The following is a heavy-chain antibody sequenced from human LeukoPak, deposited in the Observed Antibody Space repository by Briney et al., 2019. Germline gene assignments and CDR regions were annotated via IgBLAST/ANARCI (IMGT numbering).Heavy chain of an antibody. J-gene: IGHJ3*02. CDR3: ARQLPKYYDSSGYSGHAFDI. Sequence: GESLKISCKGSGYSFTSYWIGWVRQMPGKGLEWMGIIYPGDSDTRYSPSFQGQVTISADKSISTAYLQWSSLKASDTAMYYCARQLPKYYDSSGYSGHAFDIWGQGTMVTVSS. CDR2: IYPGDSDT. V-gene: IGHV5-51*01. D-gene: IGHD3-22*01. CDR1: GYSFTSYW.